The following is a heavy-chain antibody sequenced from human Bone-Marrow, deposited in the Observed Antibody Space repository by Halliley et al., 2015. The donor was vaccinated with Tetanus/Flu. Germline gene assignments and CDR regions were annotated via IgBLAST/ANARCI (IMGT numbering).Heavy chain of an antibody. CDR2: ISGSGGMT. V-gene: IGHV3-23*01. D-gene: IGHD6-13*01. Sequence: SGVTFSDYAMSWVRQAPGKGLEWVSTISGSGGMTFYADSMKGRFTISRDNFKNTLNLQMKNLRDDDTAIYYCASTPPPRSSWIPYYFDSWGQGTLVTVSS. CDR1: GVTFSDYA. J-gene: IGHJ4*02. CDR3: ASTPPPRSSWIPYYFDS.